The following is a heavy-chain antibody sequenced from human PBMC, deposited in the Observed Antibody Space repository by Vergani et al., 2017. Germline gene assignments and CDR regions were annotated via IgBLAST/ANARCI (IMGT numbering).Heavy chain of an antibody. Sequence: QVQLVESGGGVVQPGRSLRLSCAASGFTFSSYGISWVRQAPGQGLEWMGWISAYNGNTNYAQKLQGRVTMTTDTSTSTAYMELRSLRSDDTAVYYCASIPQMATITGVVFFDYWGQGTLVTVSS. CDR1: GFTFSSYG. V-gene: IGHV1-18*01. D-gene: IGHD5-24*01. J-gene: IGHJ4*02. CDR3: ASIPQMATITGVVFFDY. CDR2: ISAYNGNT.